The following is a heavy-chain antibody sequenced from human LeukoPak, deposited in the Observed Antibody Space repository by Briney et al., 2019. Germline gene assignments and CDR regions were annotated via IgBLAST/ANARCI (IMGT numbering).Heavy chain of an antibody. CDR1: GGSISSSSSY. J-gene: IGHJ4*02. CDR3: ARGRLVGPTTEFDY. V-gene: IGHV4-39*01. CDR2: IYYSGST. D-gene: IGHD1-26*01. Sequence: SETPSLTCTVSGGSISSSSSYWGWIRQPPGKGLEWIGNIYYSGSTYYTPSLKSRVTMSVDTSKNQFSLKLSSVTAADTAVYYCARGRLVGPTTEFDYWGQGTLVTVSS.